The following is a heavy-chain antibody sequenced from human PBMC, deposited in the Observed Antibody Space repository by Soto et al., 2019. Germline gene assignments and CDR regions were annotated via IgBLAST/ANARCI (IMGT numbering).Heavy chain of an antibody. CDR3: ARGLIWSGYAF. J-gene: IGHJ4*02. CDR2: INHSGST. V-gene: IGHV4-34*01. Sequence: PSETLSLTCAVYSGSLSGYYWSWIRQPPGKGLEWIGEINHSGSTNYNPSLKSRVTISVDTSKNQFSLKLSSVTAADTAVYYCARGLIWSGYAFWGQGTLVTVSS. CDR1: SGSLSGYY. D-gene: IGHD3-3*01.